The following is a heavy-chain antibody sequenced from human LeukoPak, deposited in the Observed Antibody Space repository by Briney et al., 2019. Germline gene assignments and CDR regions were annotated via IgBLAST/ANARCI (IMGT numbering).Heavy chain of an antibody. CDR2: ISTSSNYK. J-gene: IGHJ6*03. Sequence: AGGSLRLSCAAAGFIFNTHNMNWVRQAPGKGLEWVSSISTSSNYKYYADSVKGRFTISRDNTKNSLYLQMNSLRAEDTAVYYCATHLRRLPLALYSSSPRNGHYYYYMDVWGKGTTVTVSS. D-gene: IGHD6-6*01. V-gene: IGHV3-21*01. CDR3: ATHLRRLPLALYSSSPRNGHYYYYMDV. CDR1: GFIFNTHN.